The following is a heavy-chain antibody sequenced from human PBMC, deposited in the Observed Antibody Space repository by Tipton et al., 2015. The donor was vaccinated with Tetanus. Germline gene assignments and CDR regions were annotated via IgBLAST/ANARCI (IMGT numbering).Heavy chain of an antibody. Sequence: TLSLTCAVYGGAFSGHYWTWIRQAPGKGLEWTGEIHPSGSTNYNASLRGRVTMSVDLTRKHVFLRMTSVTAADTAVYYCARSIAAASVWPFDYWGQGTQVTVSS. J-gene: IGHJ4*02. CDR2: IHPSGST. D-gene: IGHD2-2*01. CDR3: ARSIAAASVWPFDY. CDR1: GGAFSGHY. V-gene: IGHV4-34*01.